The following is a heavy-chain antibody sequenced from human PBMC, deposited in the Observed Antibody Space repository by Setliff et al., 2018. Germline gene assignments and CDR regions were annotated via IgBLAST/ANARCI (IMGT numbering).Heavy chain of an antibody. CDR1: GGTFSSYA. J-gene: IGHJ6*02. Sequence: SVKVSCKASGGTFSSYAISWVRQAPGQGLEWMGGIIPIFGTANCAQKFQGRVTITADESTSTAYMELSSLRSEDTAVYYCARDSRGLVPAAIEGSYYYYGMDVWGQGTTVTVSS. CDR3: ARDSRGLVPAAIEGSYYYYGMDV. CDR2: IIPIFGTA. D-gene: IGHD2-2*02. V-gene: IGHV1-69*13.